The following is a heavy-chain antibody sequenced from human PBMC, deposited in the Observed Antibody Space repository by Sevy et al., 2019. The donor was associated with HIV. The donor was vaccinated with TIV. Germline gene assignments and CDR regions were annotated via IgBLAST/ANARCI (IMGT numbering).Heavy chain of an antibody. CDR2: ISGRGGNT. J-gene: IGHJ5*02. CDR3: AKTGDPSRIFAGGS. Sequence: GGSLRLSCAASGFTFSNYAMNWVRQAPGKGLEWVSAISGRGGNTYYSDSVKGRFTISRDNSKNIVYLQMNILRADDTAAYYCAKTGDPSRIFAGGSWGQGILVTVSS. V-gene: IGHV3-23*01. CDR1: GFTFSNYA. D-gene: IGHD2-15*01.